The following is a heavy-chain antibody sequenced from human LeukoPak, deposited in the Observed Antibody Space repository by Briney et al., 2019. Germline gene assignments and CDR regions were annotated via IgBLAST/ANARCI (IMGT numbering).Heavy chain of an antibody. J-gene: IGHJ6*03. CDR2: ISWNSGNI. V-gene: IGHV3-9*01. Sequence: PGRSLRLSCAASGFTFDDYAMHWVRQAPGKGMEWVSCISWNSGNIDYADSVKGRFTISRDNAKNSLYLQMNSLRAEYTAVYYCARDKGTLDYYYYYYMDVWGKGTTVTVSS. CDR3: ARDKGTLDYYYYYYMDV. D-gene: IGHD3-10*01. CDR1: GFTFDDYA.